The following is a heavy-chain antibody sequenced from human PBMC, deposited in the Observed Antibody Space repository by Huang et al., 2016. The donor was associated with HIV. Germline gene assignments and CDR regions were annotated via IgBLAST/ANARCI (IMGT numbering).Heavy chain of an antibody. Sequence: VQLVQSESEAKKPGASVKVSCKASDYTFNTYGINWVRQAPGQGLEGMGWISGYNGNTKYAQKFQDRVTLTTDTSTTTAYMELRTLLSDDTAVYYCARQGFGRSDAFDIWGQGTMVSVSS. CDR1: DYTFNTYG. J-gene: IGHJ3*02. CDR2: ISGYNGNT. V-gene: IGHV1-18*01. CDR3: ARQGFGRSDAFDI. D-gene: IGHD3-10*01.